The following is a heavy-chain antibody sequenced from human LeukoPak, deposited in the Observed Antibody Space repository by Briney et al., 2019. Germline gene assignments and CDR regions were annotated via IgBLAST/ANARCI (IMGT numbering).Heavy chain of an antibody. CDR1: GSISSGSYY. J-gene: IGHJ4*02. Sequence: SQTLSLTCTVSGSISSGSYYWSWIRQPAGKGLEWIGRIYISGSTNYNPSLESRVTISVDTSKNQFSLKLTSLTAADTAVYYCAREGQQLVPPLDYWGQGTLVTVSS. CDR3: AREGQQLVPPLDY. CDR2: IYISGST. V-gene: IGHV4-61*02. D-gene: IGHD6-6*01.